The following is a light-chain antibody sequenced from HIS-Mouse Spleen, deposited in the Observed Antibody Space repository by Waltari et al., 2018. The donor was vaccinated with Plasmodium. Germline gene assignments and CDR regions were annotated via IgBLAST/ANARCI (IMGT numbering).Light chain of an antibody. J-gene: IGKJ4*01. CDR1: QSLVSSDGNTY. Sequence: DVVMTQSPLSLPVTLGQPASISCRSSQSLVSSDGNTYLNWFQQRPGQSPRRLIYKVSNRDSGVPDRFSGSGSGTDFTLKISRVEAEDVGVYYCMQGTHWQGFGGGTKVEIK. CDR2: KVS. CDR3: MQGTHWQG. V-gene: IGKV2-30*01.